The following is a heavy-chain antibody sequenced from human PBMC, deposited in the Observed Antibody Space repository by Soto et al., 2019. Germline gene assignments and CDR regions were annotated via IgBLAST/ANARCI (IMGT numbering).Heavy chain of an antibody. J-gene: IGHJ6*02. CDR2: INPNTDGT. V-gene: IGHV1-2*02. Sequence: QVQLVQSGAEMQKPGASVKVSCHASGYMFTGYYIHWVRLAPGQGLEWMGWINPNTDGTKYPQKFQGRVTLTRDMSINTAYMELSSLRSDDAAVYICAKGNTWDNGGTSGGDYYYYAMDVWGQGTTVSVSS. CDR1: GYMFTGYY. CDR3: AKGNTWDNGGTSGGDYYYYAMDV. D-gene: IGHD2-8*01.